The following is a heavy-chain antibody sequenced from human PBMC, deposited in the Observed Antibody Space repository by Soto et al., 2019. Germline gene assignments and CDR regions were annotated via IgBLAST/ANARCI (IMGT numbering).Heavy chain of an antibody. V-gene: IGHV3-23*01. CDR3: AKGLYSRYPRGYYYYYYMDV. Sequence: GGSLRLSCAASGFTFSSYAMSWVRQAPGKGLEWVSAISGSGGSTYYADSVKGRFTISRDNSKNTLYLQMNSLRAEDTAVYYCAKGLYSRYPRGYYYYYYMDVWGKGTTVTVSS. J-gene: IGHJ6*03. CDR1: GFTFSSYA. CDR2: ISGSGGST. D-gene: IGHD2-21*01.